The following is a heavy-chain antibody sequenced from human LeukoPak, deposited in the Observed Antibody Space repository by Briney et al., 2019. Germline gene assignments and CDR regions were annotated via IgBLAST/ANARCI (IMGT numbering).Heavy chain of an antibody. Sequence: SETLSLTCTVSGGSIRSSYYYWGWIRQPPGKGLEWIGSIYDSGSTVYNPSLKSRVTISVDTSKNQFSLKLSSVTAADTAVYYCAKRTWFGELSFDYWGQGTLVTVSS. D-gene: IGHD3-10*01. CDR1: GGSIRSSYYY. J-gene: IGHJ4*02. CDR2: IYDSGST. V-gene: IGHV4-39*07. CDR3: AKRTWFGELSFDY.